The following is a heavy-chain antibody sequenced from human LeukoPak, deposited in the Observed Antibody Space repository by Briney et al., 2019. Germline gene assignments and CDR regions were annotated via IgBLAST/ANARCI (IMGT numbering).Heavy chain of an antibody. CDR3: ANHLACGSTSCPPFDY. CDR2: IYSGGST. Sequence: GGSLRLSCAASGFTFGSYSMSWVRQAPGKGLEWVSVIYSGGSTYYADSVKGRFSISRDNSKNTLYLQMNSLRAEDTAVYYCANHLACGSTSCPPFDYWGQGTLVTVSS. V-gene: IGHV3-66*01. J-gene: IGHJ4*02. D-gene: IGHD2-2*01. CDR1: GFTFGSYS.